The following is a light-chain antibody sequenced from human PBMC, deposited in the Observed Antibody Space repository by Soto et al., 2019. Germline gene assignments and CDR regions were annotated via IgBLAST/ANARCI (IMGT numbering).Light chain of an antibody. CDR1: SSNIGSHP. Sequence: QSVLTQPRSVSGSPGQRVSISCSGSSSNIGSHPVNWYQQLPGTAPKLLLYGDNQRPSGVPDRFSGSKSGTSASLAISGLQSEDEAHYYCASWDNSLNGLYVFGTGTKVTVL. CDR2: GDN. J-gene: IGLJ1*01. CDR3: ASWDNSLNGLYV. V-gene: IGLV1-44*01.